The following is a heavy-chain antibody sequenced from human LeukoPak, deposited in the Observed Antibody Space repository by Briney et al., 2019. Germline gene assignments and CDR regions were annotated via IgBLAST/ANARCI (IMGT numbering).Heavy chain of an antibody. J-gene: IGHJ4*02. V-gene: IGHV3-53*01. CDR2: INHRGSST. CDR1: GFTVSSNY. CDR3: ARRSSGTSGLDY. D-gene: IGHD1-26*01. Sequence: GGSLRLSCAASGFTVSSNYMSWVRQAPGKGLEWISAINHRGSSTYYTDSVKGRFTISRDNSKNTLYLQMDSLRADDTAVYYCARRSSGTSGLDYWGQGILVTVSS.